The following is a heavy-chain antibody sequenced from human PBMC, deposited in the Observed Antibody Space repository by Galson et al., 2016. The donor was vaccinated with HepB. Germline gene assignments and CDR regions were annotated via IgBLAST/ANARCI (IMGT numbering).Heavy chain of an antibody. D-gene: IGHD2/OR15-2a*01. CDR3: ARVGDDGIVKLSGASYFDY. CDR2: ISSSDNTI. J-gene: IGHJ4*02. CDR1: GFTFSDYY. Sequence: SLRLSCAASGFTFSDYYMSWIRQAPGKGLEWVSYISSSDNTIYYAASVKGRFTISRDNAKNSLYLQMNSLRPEDTAVYYCARVGDDGIVKLSGASYFDYWGQGTLVTVSS. V-gene: IGHV3-11*01.